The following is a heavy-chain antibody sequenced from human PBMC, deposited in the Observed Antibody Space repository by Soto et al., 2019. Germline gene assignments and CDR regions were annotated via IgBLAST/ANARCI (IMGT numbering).Heavy chain of an antibody. CDR2: ISAYNGNT. V-gene: IGHV1-18*01. D-gene: IGHD6-13*01. J-gene: IGHJ5*02. Sequence: QVQLVQSGAEVKKPGASVKVSCKASGYTFTSYAISWVRQAPGQGLEWMGWISAYNGNTNYAQKLQGRVTMTTDTSTSTAYKELRSLRSDDTAVYYCARSSGSSWMFSWFDPWGQGALVTVSS. CDR1: GYTFTSYA. CDR3: ARSSGSSWMFSWFDP.